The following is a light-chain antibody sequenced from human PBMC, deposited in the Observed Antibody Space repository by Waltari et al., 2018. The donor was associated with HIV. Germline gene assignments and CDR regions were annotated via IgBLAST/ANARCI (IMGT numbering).Light chain of an antibody. Sequence: QSALTQPRSVSGSPGQSVAISCTGTSSDVGGYNYVSWYQQHPGKAPKLMIYDVSKRPSGVPGRFSGSKSGNTASLTISGRQAEDEAEYYCCSYAGRYTYVFGTGTKVTVL. CDR2: DVS. J-gene: IGLJ1*01. CDR1: SSDVGGYNY. CDR3: CSYAGRYTYV. V-gene: IGLV2-11*01.